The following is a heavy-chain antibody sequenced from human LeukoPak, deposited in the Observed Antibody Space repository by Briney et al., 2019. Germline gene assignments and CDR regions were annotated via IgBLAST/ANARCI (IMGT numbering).Heavy chain of an antibody. D-gene: IGHD3-10*01. Sequence: AGGSLRLSCAASGFTVSSNYMSWVRQAPGKGLEWVSVIYSGGSTYYADSVKGRFTISRDNAKNSLYLQMNSLRAEDTALYYCARDDYGSGSWNDYWGQGTLVTVSS. V-gene: IGHV3-53*01. J-gene: IGHJ4*02. CDR2: IYSGGST. CDR3: ARDDYGSGSWNDY. CDR1: GFTVSSNY.